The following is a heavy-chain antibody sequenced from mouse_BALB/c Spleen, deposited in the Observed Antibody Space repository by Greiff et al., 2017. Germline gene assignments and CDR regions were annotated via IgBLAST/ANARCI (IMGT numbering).Heavy chain of an antibody. CDR3: ARNYGSSYNAMDY. V-gene: IGHV3-2*02. D-gene: IGHD1-1*01. Sequence: VQLKESGPGLVKPSQSLSLTCTVTGYSITSDYAWNWIRQFPGNKLEWMGCISSSGSTSYNPSLKSRISITRDTSKNQFFLQLNSVTTEDTATYYCARNYGSSYNAMDYWGQGTSVTVSS. J-gene: IGHJ4*01. CDR2: ISSSGST. CDR1: GYSITSDYA.